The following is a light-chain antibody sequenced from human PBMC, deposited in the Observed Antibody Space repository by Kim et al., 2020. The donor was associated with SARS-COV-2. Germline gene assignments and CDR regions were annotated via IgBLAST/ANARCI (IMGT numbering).Light chain of an antibody. Sequence: SYELTQPPSVSVAPGKTARITCGGNNIGSKSVHWYQQKPSQAPVLVIYYDSDRPSGIPERFSGSNSGNTATLTISRVEAGDEADYYCQVWDSSSWVFGGG. V-gene: IGLV3-21*04. CDR3: QVWDSSSWV. J-gene: IGLJ3*02. CDR2: YDS. CDR1: NIGSKS.